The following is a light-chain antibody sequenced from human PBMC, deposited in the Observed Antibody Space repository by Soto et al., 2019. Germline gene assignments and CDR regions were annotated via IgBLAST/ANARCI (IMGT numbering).Light chain of an antibody. J-gene: IGKJ1*01. CDR1: QSISSY. CDR2: AAS. CDR3: QQSYSTPPT. V-gene: IGKV1-39*01. Sequence: IQMTQSPSSLSASVGDRATITCRTRQSISSYLNWYQQKPGKGPELLIYAASSLQGGVPSRFSGSGSGTDFTLTISSLQPEDFATYYCQQSYSTPPTFGQGTKVDI.